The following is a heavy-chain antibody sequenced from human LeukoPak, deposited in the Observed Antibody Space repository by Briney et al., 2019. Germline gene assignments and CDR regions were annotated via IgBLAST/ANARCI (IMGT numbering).Heavy chain of an antibody. CDR3: ATDRDNSDWQKRFDS. D-gene: IGHD2-21*02. V-gene: IGHV3-7*01. CDR1: GFTFSTYW. Sequence: GGSLRLSCAVSGFTFSTYWMNWYRQAPGKGLEWVGNINQDASEINYVDSVRGRSTISRDNAKNSLHLQMNSLRAEDTAVYYCATDRDNSDWQKRFDSWGQGTLVTVSS. CDR2: INQDASEI. J-gene: IGHJ4*02.